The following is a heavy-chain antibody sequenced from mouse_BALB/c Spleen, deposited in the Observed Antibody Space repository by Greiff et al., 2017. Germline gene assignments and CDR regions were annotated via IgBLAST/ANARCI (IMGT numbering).Heavy chain of an antibody. V-gene: IGHV2-5-1*01. J-gene: IGHJ3*01. CDR1: GFSLTSYG. D-gene: IGHD4-1*01. Sequence: QVQLKESGPSLVQPSQCLSISCTVSGFSLTSYGVHWVRQSPGKGLEWLGVIWTGGSTDYNAAFMSRLSITKDNSTSQVFFKMNSLQADDTAIDYCATTGTGPFAYWGQGTLVTVSA. CDR3: ATTGTGPFAY. CDR2: IWTGGST.